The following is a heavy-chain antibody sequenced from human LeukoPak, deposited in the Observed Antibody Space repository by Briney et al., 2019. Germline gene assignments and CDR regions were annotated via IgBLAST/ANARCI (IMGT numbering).Heavy chain of an antibody. CDR2: ISYDGSNK. CDR3: ARDKGGSYYVSAFDI. Sequence: SGGSLRLSCAASGFTFSSYAMHWVRQAPGKGLEWVAVISYDGSNKYYADSVKGRFTISRDNSKNTLYLQMNSLRAEDTAVYYCARDKGGSYYVSAFDIWGQGTMVTVSS. CDR1: GFTFSSYA. J-gene: IGHJ3*02. V-gene: IGHV3-30*04. D-gene: IGHD1-26*01.